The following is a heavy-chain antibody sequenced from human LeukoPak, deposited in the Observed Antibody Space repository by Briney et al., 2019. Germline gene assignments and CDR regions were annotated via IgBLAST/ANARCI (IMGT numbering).Heavy chain of an antibody. Sequence: GGSLRLSCAASGFTFSSYAMHWVRQAPGKGLERVAVISYDGSNKYYADSVKGRFTISRDNSKNTLYLQMNSLRAEDTAVYYCARDGKQLVPGYYYGMDVWGQGTTVTVSS. CDR1: GFTFSSYA. CDR3: ARDGKQLVPGYYYGMDV. CDR2: ISYDGSNK. V-gene: IGHV3-30-3*01. D-gene: IGHD6-6*01. J-gene: IGHJ6*02.